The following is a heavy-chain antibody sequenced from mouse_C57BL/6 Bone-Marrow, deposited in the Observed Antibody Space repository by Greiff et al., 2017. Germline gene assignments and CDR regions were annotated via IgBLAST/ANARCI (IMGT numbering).Heavy chain of an antibody. V-gene: IGHV1-81*01. CDR1: GYTFTSYG. CDR3: ARGDDYPFDY. D-gene: IGHD2-4*01. Sequence: VQLQQSGAELARPGASVKLSCKASGYTFTSYGISWVKQRTGQGLEWIGAIYPRSGNTYYNEKFKGKATLTADKSSSTAYMELRSLTSEDSAVYFCARGDDYPFDYWGQGTTLTVSS. CDR2: IYPRSGNT. J-gene: IGHJ2*01.